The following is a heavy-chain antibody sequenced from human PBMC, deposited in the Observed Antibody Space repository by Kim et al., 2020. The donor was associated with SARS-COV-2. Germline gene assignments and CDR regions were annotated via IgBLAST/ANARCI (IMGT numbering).Heavy chain of an antibody. CDR2: TDATTI. J-gene: IGHJ4*02. CDR3: VRSVDY. Sequence: TDATTIQSADSVRGRFTISRDNAKNTLYLQMSSLRADDTAVYYCVRSVDYWGQGTLVTVSS. V-gene: IGHV3-74*01.